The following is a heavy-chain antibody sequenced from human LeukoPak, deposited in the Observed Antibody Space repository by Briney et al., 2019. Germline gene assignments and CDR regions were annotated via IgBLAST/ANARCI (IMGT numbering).Heavy chain of an antibody. D-gene: IGHD6-13*01. Sequence: SETLSLTCTASGVSIIDYYWSWIRQPPGKGLEWIGYIYYSGGTNYNPSFKNRVTISVDNSNNQFSFQLSNGTAADTAVFYFAGGAAGRSSWYRALYYYYYDMDVWGKGTTVTVSS. V-gene: IGHV4-59*01. CDR2: IYYSGGT. CDR1: GVSIIDYY. J-gene: IGHJ6*03. CDR3: AGGAAGRSSWYRALYYYYYDMDV.